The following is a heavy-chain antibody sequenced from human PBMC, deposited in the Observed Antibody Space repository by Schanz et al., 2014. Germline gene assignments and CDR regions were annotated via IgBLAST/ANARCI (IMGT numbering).Heavy chain of an antibody. J-gene: IGHJ5*02. CDR2: IKQDESEK. D-gene: IGHD1-1*01. Sequence: EVQLVESGGGLVQPGGSLRLSCAASGFTFSSNSMNWVRQAPGKGLEWVANIKQDESEKYYVDSVKGRFTISRDNAKNSLFLHMNSLRAEDTAVYYCARGRVLESWGQGTLVTVSS. V-gene: IGHV3-7*02. CDR1: GFTFSSNS. CDR3: ARGRVLES.